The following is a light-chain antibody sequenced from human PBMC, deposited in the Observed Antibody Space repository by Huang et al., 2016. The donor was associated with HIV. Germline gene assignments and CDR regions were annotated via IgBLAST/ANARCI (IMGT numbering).Light chain of an antibody. V-gene: IGKV1-39*01. CDR2: AAS. J-gene: IGKJ1*01. CDR1: QSVSGF. CDR3: QQGYSVPWT. Sequence: DIQMTQSPSSLSASVGDRVTITCRASQSVSGFLNWYQQKPGKAPKLRIYAASSLQSGVPSRFGGSGSGTDFTLTISSLQPEDFASYYCQQGYSVPWTFGQGTRVEIK.